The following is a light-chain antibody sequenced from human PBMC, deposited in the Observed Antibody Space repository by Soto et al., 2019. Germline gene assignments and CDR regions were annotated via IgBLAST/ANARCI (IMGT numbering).Light chain of an antibody. CDR3: QQYNSWLT. Sequence: EIVMTQSPATLSVSPGERATLSCRASQSVNSNLAWYQQKPGQPPRLLIYGASTRATGIPVRFSGSGSGTEFTLTISSLQSEDFAVYYCQQYNSWLTFGGGTKVEIK. CDR2: GAS. CDR1: QSVNSN. V-gene: IGKV3-15*01. J-gene: IGKJ4*01.